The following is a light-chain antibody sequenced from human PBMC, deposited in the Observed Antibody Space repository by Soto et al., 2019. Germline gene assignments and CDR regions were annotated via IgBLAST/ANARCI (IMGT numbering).Light chain of an antibody. CDR3: QRYNNWPLT. J-gene: IGKJ4*01. CDR2: GAS. V-gene: IGKV3-15*01. Sequence: EIVMTQSPATLSVSPGERATLSCRASQGIGSTLAWYQQKPGQTPRLLFYGASTRATGVPARFSGSGSGTEFTITINSLQSEDFAVYYCQRYNNWPLTFGGGTQVEIK. CDR1: QGIGST.